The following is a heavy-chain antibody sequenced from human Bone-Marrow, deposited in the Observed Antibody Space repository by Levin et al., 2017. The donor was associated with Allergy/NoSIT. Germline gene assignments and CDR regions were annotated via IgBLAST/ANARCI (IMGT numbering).Heavy chain of an antibody. Sequence: GESLKISCTASGTTLSKYAVSWVRQAPGKGLEWVSAISGSGGRTYYADSVKGRFIVSRDNSKNTVFLQANSLRADDTATYYCAKDTVSAGIGDFDDRGEGTLVSVSS. CDR2: ISGSGGRT. CDR3: AKDTVSAGIGDFDD. CDR1: GTTLSKYA. J-gene: IGHJ4*02. V-gene: IGHV3-23*01. D-gene: IGHD6-13*01.